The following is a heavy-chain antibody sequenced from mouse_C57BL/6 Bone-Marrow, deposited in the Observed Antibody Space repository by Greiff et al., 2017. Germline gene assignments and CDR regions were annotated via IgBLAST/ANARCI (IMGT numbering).Heavy chain of an antibody. CDR3: ARGDYYGSSLYYAMDY. J-gene: IGHJ4*01. V-gene: IGHV5-16*01. CDR1: GFTFSDYY. Sequence: EVMLVESEGGLVQPGSSMKLSCTASGFTFSDYYMAWVRQVPEKGLEWVANINYDGSSTYYLDSLKSRFIISRDNAKNILYLQMSSLKSEDTATYYCARGDYYGSSLYYAMDYWGQGTSVTVSS. CDR2: INYDGSST. D-gene: IGHD1-1*01.